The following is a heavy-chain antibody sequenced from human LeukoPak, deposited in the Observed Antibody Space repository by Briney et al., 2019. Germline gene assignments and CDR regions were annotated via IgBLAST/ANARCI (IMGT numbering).Heavy chain of an antibody. CDR1: GYTITSYD. D-gene: IGHD6-13*01. CDR2: MNPNSGNT. Sequence: ASVKVSCKASGYTITSYDINWVRQATGQGLEWMGWMNPNSGNTGYAQKFQGRVTMTRNTSISTAYMELSSLRSEDTAVYYCARWYSSSWTSYYYYYGMDVWGQGTTVTVSS. J-gene: IGHJ6*02. CDR3: ARWYSSSWTSYYYYYGMDV. V-gene: IGHV1-8*01.